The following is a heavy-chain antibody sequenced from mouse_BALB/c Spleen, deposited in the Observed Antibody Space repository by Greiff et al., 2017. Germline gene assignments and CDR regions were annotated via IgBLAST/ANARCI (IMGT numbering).Heavy chain of an antibody. CDR2: IWGDGST. CDR1: GFSLTGYG. Sequence: VHLVESGPGLVAPSQSLSITCTVSGFSLTGYGVNWVRQPPGKGLEWLGMIWGDGSTDYNSALKSRLSISKDNSKSQVFLKMNSLQTDDTARYYSARGYYRYDYYAMDYWGQGTSVTVSS. J-gene: IGHJ4*01. V-gene: IGHV2-6-7*01. D-gene: IGHD2-14*01. CDR3: ARGYYRYDYYAMDY.